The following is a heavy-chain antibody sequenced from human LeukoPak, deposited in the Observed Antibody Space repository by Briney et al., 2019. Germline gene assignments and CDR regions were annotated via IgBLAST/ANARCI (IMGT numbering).Heavy chain of an antibody. V-gene: IGHV3-48*03. CDR2: ISSSGSII. CDR3: ARVSGDSGYFDC. D-gene: IGHD1-26*01. Sequence: PGGSLRLFCTASGLTFSSYEMNWVRQAPRKGLDWFSYISSSGSIIYYADSVKGRFTLSRDNVKNSLYLQMNSLRAEDTAVYYCARVSGDSGYFDCWGQGTLVTVSS. J-gene: IGHJ4*02. CDR1: GLTFSSYE.